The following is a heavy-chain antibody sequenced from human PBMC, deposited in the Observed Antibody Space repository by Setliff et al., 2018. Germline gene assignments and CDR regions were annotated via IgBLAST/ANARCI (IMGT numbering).Heavy chain of an antibody. V-gene: IGHV4-4*07. D-gene: IGHD3-10*01. J-gene: IGHJ4*02. CDR1: GASIRHTSYF. Sequence: PSETLSLTCTVSGASIRHTSYFWTWVRQPAGKGLEWIGHIYITGNPGVNTSLESRVAMSIDESRNQFSLNLQSVTAADTAVYYCTRLYDGSRPLYFDVWGQGNPVTVSS. CDR3: TRLYDGSRPLYFDV. CDR2: IYITGNP.